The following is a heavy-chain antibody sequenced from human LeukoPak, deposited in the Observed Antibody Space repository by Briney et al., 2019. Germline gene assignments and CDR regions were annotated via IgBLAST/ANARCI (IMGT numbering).Heavy chain of an antibody. J-gene: IGHJ4*02. V-gene: IGHV3-30-3*01. Sequence: AGRSLRLSCAASGFTFSGYAMHWVRQAPGKGLEWVAVISYDGSNEYYADSVKGRFTISRDNSKNSLYLQMNSLRVEDTAVYYCARGYFDSSGGQGTLVTVSS. CDR2: ISYDGSNE. D-gene: IGHD3-9*01. CDR3: ARGYFDSS. CDR1: GFTFSGYA.